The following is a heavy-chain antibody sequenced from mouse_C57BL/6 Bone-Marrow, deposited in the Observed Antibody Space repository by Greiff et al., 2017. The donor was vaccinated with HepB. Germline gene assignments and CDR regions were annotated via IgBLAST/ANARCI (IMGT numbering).Heavy chain of an antibody. CDR2: INPSTGGT. CDR1: GYSFTGYY. Sequence: EVQLQQSGPELVKPGASVKISCKASGYSFTGYYMNWVKQSPEKSLEWIGEINPSTGGTTYNQKFKAKATLTVDKSSSTAYMQLKSLTSEDSAVYYCAREDGYDYYAMDYWGQGTSVTVSS. J-gene: IGHJ4*01. D-gene: IGHD2-2*01. V-gene: IGHV1-42*01. CDR3: AREDGYDYYAMDY.